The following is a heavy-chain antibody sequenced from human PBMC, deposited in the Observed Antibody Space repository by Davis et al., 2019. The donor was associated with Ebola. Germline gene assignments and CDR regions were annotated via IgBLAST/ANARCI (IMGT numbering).Heavy chain of an antibody. Sequence: MPSETLSLTCAVSGGSISSSNWWSWVRQPPGKGLEWIGEIYHSGSTNYNPSLKSRVTLSVDTSKNQFSLKLSSVTAADTAVYYCTRVQVGVLDWGQGTLVTVSS. CDR3: TRVQVGVLD. CDR2: IYHSGST. V-gene: IGHV4-4*02. D-gene: IGHD2-15*01. CDR1: GGSISSSNW. J-gene: IGHJ4*02.